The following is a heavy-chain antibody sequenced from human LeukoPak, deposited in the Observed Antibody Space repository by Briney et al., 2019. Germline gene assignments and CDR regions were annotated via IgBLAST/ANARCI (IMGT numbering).Heavy chain of an antibody. CDR3: ARATPGPLAA. D-gene: IGHD4-17*01. CDR2: ISYDGSNK. J-gene: IGHJ5*02. V-gene: IGHV3-30-3*01. Sequence: GSLRLSCAASGFTFSSYAMHWVRQAPGKGLEWVAVISYDGSNKYYADSVKGRFTISRDNSKNTLYLQMNSLRAEDTAVYYCARATPGPLAAWGQGTLVTVSS. CDR1: GFTFSSYA.